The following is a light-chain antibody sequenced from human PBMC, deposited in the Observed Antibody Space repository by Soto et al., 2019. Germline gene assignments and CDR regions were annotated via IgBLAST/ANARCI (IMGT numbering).Light chain of an antibody. Sequence: ETVLAPSPGPLSLSPGEGATLSFRATQAVYSSLLAWYQQKPGQAPRLLIYGASSRATGIPDRFSGSGSGTDFTLSISRLEVEDFAVYHCQQYGNAPITFGQGTRLEIK. CDR2: GAS. J-gene: IGKJ5*01. CDR1: QAVYSSL. CDR3: QQYGNAPIT. V-gene: IGKV3-20*01.